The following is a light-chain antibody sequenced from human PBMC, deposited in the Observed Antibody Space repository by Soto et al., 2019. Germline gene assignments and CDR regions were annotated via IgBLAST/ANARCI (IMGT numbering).Light chain of an antibody. Sequence: EILLAQSPATLSLSPGERATLSCKASQDVSIFLAWYQQKPGQAPRLLIHDASNRATGVPARFSGSGSGRDGTLTITSLEPEDFAVYDCQQRSTWRDTVGQGTKREV. J-gene: IGKJ2*01. CDR2: DAS. CDR3: QQRSTWRDT. CDR1: QDVSIF. V-gene: IGKV3-11*02.